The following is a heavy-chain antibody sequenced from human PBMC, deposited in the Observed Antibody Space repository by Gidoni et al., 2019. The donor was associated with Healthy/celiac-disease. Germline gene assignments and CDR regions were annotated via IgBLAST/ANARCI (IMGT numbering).Heavy chain of an antibody. Sequence: GLVQPGGSLRLSCAASGFTFSSYAMSWVRQAPGKGLEWVSAISGSGGSTYYADSVKGRFTICRDNSKNTLYLQMNSLRAEDTAVYYGAKKSAMIVVVAISDYWGQGTLVTVSS. V-gene: IGHV3-23*01. D-gene: IGHD3-22*01. CDR1: GFTFSSYA. J-gene: IGHJ4*02. CDR2: ISGSGGST. CDR3: AKKSAMIVVVAISDY.